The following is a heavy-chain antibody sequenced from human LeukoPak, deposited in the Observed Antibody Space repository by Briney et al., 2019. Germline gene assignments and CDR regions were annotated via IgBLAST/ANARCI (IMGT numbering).Heavy chain of an antibody. J-gene: IGHJ4*02. D-gene: IGHD3-22*01. V-gene: IGHV4-39*01. CDR2: IYYSGST. Sequence: SETVSLTCAVSGGSISSNSYYWGWIRQPPGKGLEWIGSIYYSGSTYYNPSLKSRVTISVDTSKNQFSLKLSSVTAADTAVYYCARGSRDSSGYYDYWGQGTLVTVSS. CDR3: ARGSRDSSGYYDY. CDR1: GGSISSNSYY.